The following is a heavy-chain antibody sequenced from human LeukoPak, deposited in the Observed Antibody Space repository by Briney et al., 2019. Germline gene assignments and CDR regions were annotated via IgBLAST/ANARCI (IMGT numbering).Heavy chain of an antibody. CDR3: AREECSSSSCYTFDH. CDR1: GFTFSIYA. Sequence: GRSLRLSCAASGFTFSIYAMHWVRQAPGKGLEWVAFISHDGSNIYYEDSVKGRLTISRDNSKNTLYLQMNSLRAEDTAVYYCAREECSSSSCYTFDHWGQGTLVIVSS. J-gene: IGHJ4*02. D-gene: IGHD2-2*02. V-gene: IGHV3-30*01. CDR2: ISHDGSNI.